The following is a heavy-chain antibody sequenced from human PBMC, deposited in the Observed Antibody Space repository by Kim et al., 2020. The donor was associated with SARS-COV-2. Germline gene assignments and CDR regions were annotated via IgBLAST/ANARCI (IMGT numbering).Heavy chain of an antibody. V-gene: IGHV3-9*01. CDR3: AKDWYYYDSSGSFDY. J-gene: IGHJ4*02. Sequence: DSVKGRFTISRDNAKNSLYLQMNSLRAEDTALYYCAKDWYYYDSSGSFDYWGQGTLVTVSS. D-gene: IGHD3-22*01.